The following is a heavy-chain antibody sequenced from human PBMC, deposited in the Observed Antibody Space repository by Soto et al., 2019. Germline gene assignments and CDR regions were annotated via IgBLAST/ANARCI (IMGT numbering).Heavy chain of an antibody. CDR2: INAGNGNT. V-gene: IGHV1-3*01. D-gene: IGHD6-13*01. Sequence: GASVKVSCKASGYTFTSYAMHWVRQAPGQRLEWMGWINAGNGNTKYSQKFQGRVTITRDTSASTAYMELSSLRSEDTAVYYCARDPPFIAAARSDYWGQGTLVTVSS. CDR1: GYTFTSYA. CDR3: ARDPPFIAAARSDY. J-gene: IGHJ4*02.